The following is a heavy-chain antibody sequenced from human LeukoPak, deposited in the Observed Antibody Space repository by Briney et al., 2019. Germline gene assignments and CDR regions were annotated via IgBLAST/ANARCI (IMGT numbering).Heavy chain of an antibody. CDR3: ARDSGIAAKDY. D-gene: IGHD6-13*01. CDR1: GFTFSSYW. Sequence: TGVSLRLSCAASGFTFSSYWTSWVRQAPGKGLEWVANIKQDGSEKYYVDSVKGRFTISRDNAKNSLYLQMNSLRAEDTAVYYCARDSGIAAKDYWGQGTLVTVSS. CDR2: IKQDGSEK. J-gene: IGHJ4*02. V-gene: IGHV3-7*01.